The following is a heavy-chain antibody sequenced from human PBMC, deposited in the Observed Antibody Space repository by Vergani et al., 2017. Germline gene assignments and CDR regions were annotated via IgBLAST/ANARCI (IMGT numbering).Heavy chain of an antibody. Sequence: EVQLVESGGGLIQPRGSLRLSCAASGFTVSSNYMSWVRQAPGKGLEWVSVIYSGGSTYYADSVKGRFTISRDNSKNTLYLQMNSLRAEDTAVYYCAGYYYDSSGYFPFDYWGQGTLVTVSS. D-gene: IGHD3-22*01. V-gene: IGHV3-53*01. J-gene: IGHJ4*02. CDR1: GFTVSSNY. CDR2: IYSGGST. CDR3: AGYYYDSSGYFPFDY.